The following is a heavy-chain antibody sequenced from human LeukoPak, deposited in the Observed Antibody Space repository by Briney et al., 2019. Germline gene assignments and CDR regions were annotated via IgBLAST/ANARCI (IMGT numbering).Heavy chain of an antibody. CDR2: ISSSSTYI. CDR1: GFTFPSYS. Sequence: GGSLRLSCVASGFTFPSYSMNWVRQAPGKGLEWVSSISSSSTYIYYADSVKGRFTISRDNAKNSLYLQTNSLRAEGTAVYYCASFGYSGYDWHYYYGMDVWGKGTTVTVSS. V-gene: IGHV3-21*01. D-gene: IGHD5-12*01. J-gene: IGHJ6*04. CDR3: ASFGYSGYDWHYYYGMDV.